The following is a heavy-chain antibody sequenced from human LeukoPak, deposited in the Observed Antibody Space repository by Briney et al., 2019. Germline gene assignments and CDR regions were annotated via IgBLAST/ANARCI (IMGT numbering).Heavy chain of an antibody. J-gene: IGHJ3*02. Sequence: GGSLRLSCAASGFTFDDYAMHWVRQAPGKGLEWVSGISWNSGSIGYADSVKGRFTISRDNAKNSLYLQMNSLRAEDTAVYYCARAGAQGMKAPDAFDIWGQGTMVTVSS. V-gene: IGHV3-9*01. CDR2: ISWNSGSI. CDR3: ARAGAQGMKAPDAFDI. D-gene: IGHD1-14*01. CDR1: GFTFDDYA.